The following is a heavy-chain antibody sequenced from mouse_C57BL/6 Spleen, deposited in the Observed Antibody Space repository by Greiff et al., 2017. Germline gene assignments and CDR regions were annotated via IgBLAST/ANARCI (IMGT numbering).Heavy chain of an antibody. CDR2: IYPGDGDT. D-gene: IGHD2-14*01. V-gene: IGHV1-80*01. J-gene: IGHJ4*01. CDR3: ARGTPPAMDY. Sequence: QVQLKQSGAELVKPGASVKISCKASGYAFSSYWMNWVKQRPGKGLEWLGQIYPGDGDTNYNGKFKGKATLTADKSSSTAYMQLSSLTSEDSAVYFCARGTPPAMDYWGQGTSGTVSS. CDR1: GYAFSSYW.